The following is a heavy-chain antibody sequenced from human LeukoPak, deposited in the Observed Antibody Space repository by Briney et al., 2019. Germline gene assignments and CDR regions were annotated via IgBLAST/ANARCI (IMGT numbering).Heavy chain of an antibody. D-gene: IGHD6-13*01. CDR2: INWDGGST. Sequence: PGGSLRLSCAASGFTFDDYGMSWVRQAPGKGLEWVSGINWDGGSTGYADSVKGRFTISRDNAKTSLYLQMNSLRAEDTALYYCARTKQQLVLDAFDIWGQGTMVTVSS. V-gene: IGHV3-20*04. J-gene: IGHJ3*02. CDR3: ARTKQQLVLDAFDI. CDR1: GFTFDDYG.